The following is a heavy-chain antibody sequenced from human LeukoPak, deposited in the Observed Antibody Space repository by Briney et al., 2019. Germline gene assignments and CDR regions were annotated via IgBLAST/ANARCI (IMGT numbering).Heavy chain of an antibody. CDR1: GFTFDDYA. CDR3: ARDLSPGVFDY. V-gene: IGHV3-20*04. D-gene: IGHD3-10*01. J-gene: IGHJ4*02. CDR2: INWNGGST. Sequence: GRSLRLSCAASGFTFDDYAMHWVRQAPGKGLEWVSGINWNGGSTGYADSVKGRFTISRDNAKNSLYLQMNSLRAEDTAVYYCARDLSPGVFDYWGQGTLVTVSS.